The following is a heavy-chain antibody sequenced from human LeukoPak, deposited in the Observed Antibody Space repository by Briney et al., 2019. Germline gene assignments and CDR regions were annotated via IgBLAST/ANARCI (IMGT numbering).Heavy chain of an antibody. V-gene: IGHV1-18*01. Sequence: ASVKVSCKASGYTFTSYGISWVRQAPGQGLEWMGWISAYNGNTNYAQKLQGRVTMTTDTSTSTAYMELRSLRSDDTAVYYCARGYSYGLPTYYYYYMDVRGKGTTVTVSS. D-gene: IGHD5-18*01. CDR2: ISAYNGNT. J-gene: IGHJ6*03. CDR1: GYTFTSYG. CDR3: ARGYSYGLPTYYYYYMDV.